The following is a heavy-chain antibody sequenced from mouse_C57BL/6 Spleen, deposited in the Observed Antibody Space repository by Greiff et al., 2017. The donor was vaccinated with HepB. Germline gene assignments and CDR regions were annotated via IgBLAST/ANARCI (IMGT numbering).Heavy chain of an antibody. Sequence: QVQLQQPGAELVMPGASVKLSCKASGYTFTSYWMHWVKQRPGQGLEWIGEIDPSDSYTNSKQKFKGKSTLTVGKSSSTAYMQLSRLTSEDSAVYYCARRGPLAWFAYWGQGTLVTVSA. J-gene: IGHJ3*01. CDR2: IDPSDSYT. CDR1: GYTFTSYW. V-gene: IGHV1-69*01. CDR3: ARRGPLAWFAY. D-gene: IGHD3-3*01.